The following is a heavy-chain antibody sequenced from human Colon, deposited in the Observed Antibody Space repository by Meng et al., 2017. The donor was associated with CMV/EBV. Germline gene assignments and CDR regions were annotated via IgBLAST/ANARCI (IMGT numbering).Heavy chain of an antibody. Sequence: GGSLRLSCEGSGFIFSAYAMHWVRQAPGEGLEWLAVKSFDGSIEYHADSVKGRFFISRDNSKSTVYLQMDSLRSDDTAVYYCARDRLGGIDYWGQGTLVTVSS. J-gene: IGHJ4*02. D-gene: IGHD3-16*01. V-gene: IGHV3-30-3*01. CDR2: KSFDGSIE. CDR1: GFIFSAYA. CDR3: ARDRLGGIDY.